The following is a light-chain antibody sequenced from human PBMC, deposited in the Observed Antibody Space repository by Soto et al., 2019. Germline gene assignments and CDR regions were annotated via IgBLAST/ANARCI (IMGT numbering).Light chain of an antibody. J-gene: IGKJ1*01. Sequence: EIVVTQSPATLSVSPGERVTLSCRASQSVSSNLAWYQQKPGQAPRLLIYGASTRATGIPARFSGSGSGTEFTLTISSLQSEDFALYYCQHLTFGQGTKVEIK. CDR1: QSVSSN. V-gene: IGKV3-15*01. CDR2: GAS. CDR3: QHLT.